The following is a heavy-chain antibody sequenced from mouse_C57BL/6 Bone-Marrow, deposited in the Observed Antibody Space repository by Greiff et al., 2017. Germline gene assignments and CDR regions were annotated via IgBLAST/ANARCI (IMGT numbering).Heavy chain of an antibody. CDR3: ARDYGSSPWFAY. V-gene: IGHV1-81*01. D-gene: IGHD1-1*01. CDR2: IYPRSGNT. Sequence: QVQLQQSGAELARPGASVKLSCKASGYTFTSYGISWVKQRTGQGLEWIGEIYPRSGNTYYNEKFKGKATLTADKSSSTAYMELRSLTSEDSAVYFCARDYGSSPWFAYWGQGTVVTVSA. CDR1: GYTFTSYG. J-gene: IGHJ3*01.